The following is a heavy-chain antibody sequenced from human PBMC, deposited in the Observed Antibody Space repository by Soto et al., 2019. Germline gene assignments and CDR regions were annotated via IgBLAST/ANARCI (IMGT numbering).Heavy chain of an antibody. CDR2: ISYDGNNK. D-gene: IGHD1-1*01. CDR3: ARDPTAPQTGTTRDDYFDY. Sequence: GGSLRLSCAASGFTFSRYAMHWVRQAPGKGLEWVAIISYDGNNKYYADSVKGRFTISRDNSKNTLYLQMNSLRTEDTAVFYCARDPTAPQTGTTRDDYFDYWGQVTLVTVSS. CDR1: GFTFSRYA. V-gene: IGHV3-30-3*01. J-gene: IGHJ4*02.